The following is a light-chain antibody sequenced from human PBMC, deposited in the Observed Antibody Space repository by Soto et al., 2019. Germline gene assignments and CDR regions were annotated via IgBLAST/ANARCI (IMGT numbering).Light chain of an antibody. CDR3: QQSYSTPFT. Sequence: DIQMTQSPSSLSASVGDRVTITCRASQTISSYLNWYRQKPGMAPKLLIYAASSLQSGVPSRFSGSGSGTDFTLTISSLQPEDFATYYCQQSYSTPFTFGPGTKVDIK. J-gene: IGKJ3*01. V-gene: IGKV1-39*01. CDR1: QTISSY. CDR2: AAS.